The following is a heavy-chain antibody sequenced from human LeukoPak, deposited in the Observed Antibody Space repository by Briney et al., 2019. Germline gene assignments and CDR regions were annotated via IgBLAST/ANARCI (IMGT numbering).Heavy chain of an antibody. CDR1: GYTFTGYY. CDR2: INPNSGGT. CDR3: AATHRVTGYYGH. J-gene: IGHJ4*02. D-gene: IGHD3-9*01. Sequence: ASVKVSCKASGYTFTGYYMHWVRQAPGQGLEWMGWINPNSGGTNYAQTFQGRVTMTRDTSISTAYMELSRLRSDDTAVYYCAATHRVTGYYGHWGQGTLVTVSS. V-gene: IGHV1-2*02.